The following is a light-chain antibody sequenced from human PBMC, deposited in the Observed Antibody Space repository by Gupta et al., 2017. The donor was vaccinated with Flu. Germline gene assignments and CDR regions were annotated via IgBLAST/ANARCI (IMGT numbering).Light chain of an antibody. CDR3: QQEDNTPWT. CDR1: QNVLYISNNKNY. Sequence: DIVMTQSPDSLAVSLGERATINCKSSQNVLYISNNKNYLAWYQQKPGQPPKLLIYWASTRESGVPDRFSGSGFGTDFTLTISSLQAEDVAVYYCQQEDNTPWTFGQGTSVEIK. V-gene: IGKV4-1*01. CDR2: WAS. J-gene: IGKJ1*01.